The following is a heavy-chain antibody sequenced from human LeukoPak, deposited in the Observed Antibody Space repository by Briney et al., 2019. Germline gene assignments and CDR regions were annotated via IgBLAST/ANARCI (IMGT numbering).Heavy chain of an antibody. J-gene: IGHJ4*02. V-gene: IGHV3-7*01. CDR3: ARAHLYYDSSGYRFDY. CDR2: IKPDGSGE. D-gene: IGHD3-22*01. CDR1: GFTFSNYW. Sequence: GGSLRLSCAASGFTFSNYWMTWVRQAPGKALEWVANIKPDGSGEYYVDSLKGRFTISRDNAKNSLYLQMNSLRAEDTAVYYCARAHLYYDSSGYRFDYWGQGTLVTVSS.